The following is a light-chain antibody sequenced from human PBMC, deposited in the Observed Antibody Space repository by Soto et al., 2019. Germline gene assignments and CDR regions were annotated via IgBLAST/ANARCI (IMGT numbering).Light chain of an antibody. CDR3: CSYAGSDNMV. Sequence: QSALTQPPSASGSPRQSVTISCTGTSSDVGGYNYVSWYQQHPGKAPKLMIYEVTKRPSGVPDRFSGSKSGNTASLTVSGLQAEDEADYYCCSYAGSDNMVFGGGTKLTVL. J-gene: IGLJ2*01. V-gene: IGLV2-8*01. CDR2: EVT. CDR1: SSDVGGYNY.